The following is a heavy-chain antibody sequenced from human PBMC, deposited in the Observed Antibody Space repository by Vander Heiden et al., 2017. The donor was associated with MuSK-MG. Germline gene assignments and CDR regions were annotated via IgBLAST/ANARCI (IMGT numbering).Heavy chain of an antibody. CDR3: ARQGKDAFDI. V-gene: IGHV4-39*01. Sequence: QLQLQESGPGMVNPSETLHLPSTVSGCPIRSSSSYWGLTRQPPGKGLEWIGNMYYSGSTYYNPSLKSRVTISVDTSRNQFSLKLTSVTAADTAVYYCARQGKDAFDIWGQGTMVTVSS. J-gene: IGHJ3*02. CDR1: GCPIRSSSSY. CDR2: MYYSGST.